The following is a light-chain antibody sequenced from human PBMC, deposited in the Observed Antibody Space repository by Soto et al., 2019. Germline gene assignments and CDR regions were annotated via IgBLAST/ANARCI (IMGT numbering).Light chain of an antibody. J-gene: IGKJ1*01. CDR2: GAF. CDR3: QQYNDWPLT. Sequence: EIVLTQSPGTLSLSPGESATLSCRASQSVSSNLAWYQQKPGQAPSLLIYGAFTRATGIPARFSGSGSGIEFTLTSSSLQSEDFALYYCQQYNDWPLTFGQGTKVDIK. CDR1: QSVSSN. V-gene: IGKV3-15*01.